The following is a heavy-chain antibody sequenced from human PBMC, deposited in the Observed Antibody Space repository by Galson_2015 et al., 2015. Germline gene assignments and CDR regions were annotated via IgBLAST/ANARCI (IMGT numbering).Heavy chain of an antibody. Sequence: SVKVSCKASGYTVISYAMHWVRQAPGQRLEWMGGINAGNDNTKYLQKFQGIVTITRDTSASTAFMELSTLRSEDTAVYYCARGSSAMSDAVDSWGPGTMVTVSS. CDR3: ARGSSAMSDAVDS. CDR1: GYTVISYA. V-gene: IGHV1-3*01. D-gene: IGHD6-6*01. J-gene: IGHJ3*02. CDR2: INAGNDNT.